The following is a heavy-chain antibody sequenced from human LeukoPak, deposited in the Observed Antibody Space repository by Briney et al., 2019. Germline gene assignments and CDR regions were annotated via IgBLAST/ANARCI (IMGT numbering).Heavy chain of an antibody. V-gene: IGHV3-30-3*01. D-gene: IGHD1-14*01. Sequence: GRSLRLSCAASGFTFSSYAIHWVRQAPGEGLEWVAVISYDGSNKYYADSVKGRFTISRDNSKNTLYLQMNSLRAEDTAVYYCANHVSRSPSYYYGMDVWGQGTTVTVSS. J-gene: IGHJ6*02. CDR1: GFTFSSYA. CDR2: ISYDGSNK. CDR3: ANHVSRSPSYYYGMDV.